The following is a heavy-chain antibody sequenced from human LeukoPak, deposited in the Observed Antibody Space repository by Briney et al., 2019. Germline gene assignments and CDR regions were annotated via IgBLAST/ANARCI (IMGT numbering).Heavy chain of an antibody. Sequence: ASVKVSCKASGYSFSDYSMHWVRQAPGQGLEWMGRINPNSGGTSYAQNFQGRVSMNRDTSISTTYMELNGLTSDDTAVYYCARGGSGSGYLYYFDYWGQGTLVSVSP. CDR2: INPNSGGT. CDR1: GYSFSDYS. V-gene: IGHV1-2*06. D-gene: IGHD3-10*01. CDR3: ARGGSGSGYLYYFDY. J-gene: IGHJ4*02.